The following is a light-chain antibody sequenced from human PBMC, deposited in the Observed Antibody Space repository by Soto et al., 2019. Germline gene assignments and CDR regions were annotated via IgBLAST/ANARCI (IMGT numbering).Light chain of an antibody. Sequence: QSALTQPPSASGSPGQSVTISCTGTSNDIGGYNYVSWYQQHPGKAPKLMIYEVSKRPSGVPDRFSGSKSGNTASLTVSGLQAEDEAAYYCQSYDIRLSSWVFGGGTKLTVL. V-gene: IGLV2-8*01. CDR3: QSYDIRLSSWV. J-gene: IGLJ3*02. CDR1: SNDIGGYNY. CDR2: EVS.